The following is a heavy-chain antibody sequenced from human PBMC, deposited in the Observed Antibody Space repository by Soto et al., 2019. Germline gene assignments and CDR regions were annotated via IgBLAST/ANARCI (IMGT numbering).Heavy chain of an antibody. CDR1: VFSFSTYG. V-gene: IGHV3-23*01. D-gene: IGHD6-6*01. CDR2: ISDESGST. CDR3: AKRVAYRSSSAYYDS. J-gene: IGHJ4*02. Sequence: PGGSLRLSCASSVFSFSTYGMNWVRQAPGKGLEWVSSISDESGSTYYADSVKGRCTVSRDNSKSLLFRQMTSLSPDDTAMYYCAKRVAYRSSSAYYDSWGQGT.